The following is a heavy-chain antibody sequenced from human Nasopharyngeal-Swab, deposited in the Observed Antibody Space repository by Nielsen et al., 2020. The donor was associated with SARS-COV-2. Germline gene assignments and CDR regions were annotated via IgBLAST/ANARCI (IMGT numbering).Heavy chain of an antibody. Sequence: LKISCATSGFTFSPYTMTWVRQAPGKGLQWISYITSGNSVQYADSVRGRFTISRDNAKNSLYLQMNSLTAEDTAVYYCARERGGGYGDYWGQGTLVTVSS. D-gene: IGHD5-12*01. J-gene: IGHJ4*02. V-gene: IGHV3-48*04. CDR1: GFTFSPYT. CDR3: ARERGGGYGDY. CDR2: ITSGNSV.